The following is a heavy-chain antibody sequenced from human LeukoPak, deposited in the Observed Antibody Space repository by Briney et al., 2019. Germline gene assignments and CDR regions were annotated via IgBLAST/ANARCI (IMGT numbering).Heavy chain of an antibody. V-gene: IGHV1-8*01. Sequence: ASVKVSCKASGYTFTSYDINWVRQATGQGLEWMGWMNPNSGNTGYAQKFQGRVTMTRNTSISTAYMELSSLRAEDTAVYYCAKDFLPYDDDAFDIWGQGTMVTVSS. CDR2: MNPNSGNT. J-gene: IGHJ3*02. CDR3: AKDFLPYDDDAFDI. D-gene: IGHD3-16*01. CDR1: GYTFTSYD.